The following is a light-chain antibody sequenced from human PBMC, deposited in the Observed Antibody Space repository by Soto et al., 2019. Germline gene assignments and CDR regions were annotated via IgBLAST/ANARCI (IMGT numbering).Light chain of an antibody. CDR3: QQYYSYPRLT. CDR1: QGISSY. CDR2: AAS. J-gene: IGKJ4*01. Sequence: AIRMTQSPSSFSASTGDRVTITCRASQGISSYLAWYQQKPGKAPKLLIYAASTLQSGVPSRFXGSGSGTDLTLTISCLQSEDFATYYCQQYYSYPRLTFGGGTKVEIK. V-gene: IGKV1-8*01.